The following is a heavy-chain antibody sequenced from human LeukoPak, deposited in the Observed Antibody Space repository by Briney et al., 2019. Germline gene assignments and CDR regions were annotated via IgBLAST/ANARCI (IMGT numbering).Heavy chain of an antibody. V-gene: IGHV4-30-2*01. CDR1: GGSISSGGYY. CDR2: IYHSGST. D-gene: IGHD6-13*01. J-gene: IGHJ4*02. Sequence: SETLSLTCTVSGGSISSGGYYWSWIRQPPGKGLEWIGYIYHSGSTYYNPSLKSRVTISVDTSKNQFSLKLSSVTAADTAVYYCARVPTAAAGLDYWGQGTLVTVSS. CDR3: ARVPTAAAGLDY.